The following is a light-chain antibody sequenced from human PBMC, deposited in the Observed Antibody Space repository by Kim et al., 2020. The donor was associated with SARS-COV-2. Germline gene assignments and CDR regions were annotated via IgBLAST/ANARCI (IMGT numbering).Light chain of an antibody. J-gene: IGKJ2*01. CDR1: QSVSDK. CDR3: QQHNDWPYT. CDR2: RAS. Sequence: SVSPGERATLACRARQSVSDKLNWYQQKPGQAPRLLSYRASTRAAGVPAGFSGSGSGTDFTLTISSLQSEDSAVYYCQQHNDWPYTFGQGTKLEI. V-gene: IGKV3-15*01.